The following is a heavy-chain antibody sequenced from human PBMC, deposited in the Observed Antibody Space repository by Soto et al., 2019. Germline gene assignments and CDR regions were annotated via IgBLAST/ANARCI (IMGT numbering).Heavy chain of an antibody. Sequence: GGSLRLSCAASGFTFSSYAMHWVRQAPGKGLEWVAVISYDGSNKYYADSVKGRFTISRDNSKNTLYLQMNSLRAEDTAVYYCARGYSYYDSSGVLDFDYWGQGTLVTV. CDR2: ISYDGSNK. V-gene: IGHV3-30-3*01. CDR3: ARGYSYYDSSGVLDFDY. CDR1: GFTFSSYA. J-gene: IGHJ4*02. D-gene: IGHD3-22*01.